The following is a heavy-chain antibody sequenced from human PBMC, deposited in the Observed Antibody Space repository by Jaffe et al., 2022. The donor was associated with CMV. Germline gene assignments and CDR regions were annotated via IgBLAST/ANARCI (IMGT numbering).Heavy chain of an antibody. V-gene: IGHV3-7*03. J-gene: IGHJ5*02. CDR1: GFTFSSYW. CDR3: ARRRSGSYKGWFDP. Sequence: EVQLVESGGGLVQPGGSLRLSCAASGFTFSSYWMSWVRQAPGKGLEWVANIKQDGSEKYYVDSVKGRFTISRDNAKNSLYLQMNSLRAEDTAVYYCARRRSGSYKGWFDPWGQGTLVTVSS. D-gene: IGHD1-26*01. CDR2: IKQDGSEK.